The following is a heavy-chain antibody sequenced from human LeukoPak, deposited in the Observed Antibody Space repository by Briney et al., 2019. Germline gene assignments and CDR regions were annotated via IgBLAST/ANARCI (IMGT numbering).Heavy chain of an antibody. J-gene: IGHJ6*03. Sequence: PSETLSLTCAVSGGSISSGGYSWSWIRQPPGKGLEWIGYIYHSGSTYYNPSLKSRVTMSVDTSKNQFSLKLSSVTAADTAVYYCARSGIVVVPAAHNYYYYYMDVWGKGTTVTVSS. CDR1: GGSISSGGYS. D-gene: IGHD2-2*01. CDR2: IYHSGST. V-gene: IGHV4-30-2*01. CDR3: ARSGIVVVPAAHNYYYYYMDV.